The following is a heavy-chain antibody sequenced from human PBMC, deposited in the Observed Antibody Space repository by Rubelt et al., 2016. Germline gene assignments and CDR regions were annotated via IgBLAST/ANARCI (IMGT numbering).Heavy chain of an antibody. CDR2: IYYSWST. Sequence: QLQLQESGPGLVKPSETLSLTCTVSGCSISSSSYYWGWIRQPPGKGLEWIGSIYYSWSTYYNPSLKVRVTIAVDRSKNQFSLKLSSVTAADTAVYYCARDPQMDYWGQGTLVTVSS. CDR3: ARDPQMDY. V-gene: IGHV4-39*02. CDR1: GCSISSSSYY. J-gene: IGHJ4*02. D-gene: IGHD5-24*01.